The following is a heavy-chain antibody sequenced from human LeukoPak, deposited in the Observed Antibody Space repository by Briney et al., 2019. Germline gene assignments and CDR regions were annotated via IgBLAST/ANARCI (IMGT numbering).Heavy chain of an antibody. CDR3: ARGIAAEPHVGDY. CDR1: GGTFSSYA. Sequence: ASVKVSCKASGGTFSSYAISWVRQAPGQGLEWMGGIIPIFGTANYAQKFQGRVTITADESTSTAYMELSSLRSEDTAVYYCARGIAAEPHVGDYWGQGTLVTVSS. V-gene: IGHV1-69*13. D-gene: IGHD6-13*01. CDR2: IIPIFGTA. J-gene: IGHJ4*02.